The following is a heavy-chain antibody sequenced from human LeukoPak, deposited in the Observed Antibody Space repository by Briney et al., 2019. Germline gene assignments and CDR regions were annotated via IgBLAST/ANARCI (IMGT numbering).Heavy chain of an antibody. CDR3: ARVSISMIVVDLDY. Sequence: TGGSLRLSCAASGFTLSDYYMSWIRQAPGKGLEWVSYISRSSSNTNYADSVKGRFTISRDNAKNSLYLQMNSLRVEDTAVYYCARVSISMIVVDLDYWGQGTLVTVSS. CDR2: ISRSSSNT. D-gene: IGHD3-22*01. J-gene: IGHJ4*02. V-gene: IGHV3-11*05. CDR1: GFTLSDYY.